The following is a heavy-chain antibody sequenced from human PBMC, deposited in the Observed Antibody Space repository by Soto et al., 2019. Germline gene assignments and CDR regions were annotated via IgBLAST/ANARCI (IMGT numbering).Heavy chain of an antibody. CDR1: GGTFSSYA. CDR2: IIPIFGTA. Sequence: QVQLVQSGAEVKKPGSSVKVSCKASGGTFSSYAISWVRQAPGQGLAWMGGIIPIFGTANYAQKFQGSVTITADESTSKADMELSSLRSEDTAVYYCATTRGGYCSSTSCYGYWYFDLWGRGTLVTVSS. J-gene: IGHJ2*01. CDR3: ATTRGGYCSSTSCYGYWYFDL. D-gene: IGHD2-2*01. V-gene: IGHV1-69*01.